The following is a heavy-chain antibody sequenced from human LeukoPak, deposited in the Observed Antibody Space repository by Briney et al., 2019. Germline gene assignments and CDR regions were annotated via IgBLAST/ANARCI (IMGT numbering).Heavy chain of an antibody. J-gene: IGHJ4*02. D-gene: IGHD3-10*01. V-gene: IGHV4-34*01. CDR1: GASFGSYY. Sequence: TSESLSLTCAVYGASFGSYYWSWVRQPPGKGLEWLGDITHSASTTYNPTLKSRVTISVDASKNQFSLKLISVTAADTAVYYCARGRTVLLWFGASPASDYWAREPWSPSPQ. CDR3: ARGRTVLLWFGASPASDY. CDR2: ITHSAST.